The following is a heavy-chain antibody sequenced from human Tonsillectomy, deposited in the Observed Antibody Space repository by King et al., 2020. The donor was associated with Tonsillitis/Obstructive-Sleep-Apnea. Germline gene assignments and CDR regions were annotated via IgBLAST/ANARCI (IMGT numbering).Heavy chain of an antibody. V-gene: IGHV4-59*01. CDR3: ARESGSYFLY. CDR2: FYNSEST. Sequence: QLQESGPGLVKPSETLSLTCTVSGGSISNYYRSWIRQPPGKGLEWIGYFYNSESTNYNPSLKSRVTISVDTSKNQFSLKLSSLTAADTAVYYCARESGSYFLYWGQGTLVTVSS. D-gene: IGHD1-26*01. CDR1: GGSISNYY. J-gene: IGHJ4*02.